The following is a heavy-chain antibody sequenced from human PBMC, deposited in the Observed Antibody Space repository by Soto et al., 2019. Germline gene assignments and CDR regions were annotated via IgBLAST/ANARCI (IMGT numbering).Heavy chain of an antibody. CDR3: AKALFSGDLAEVFDF. V-gene: IGHV3-23*01. CDR2: INSRDVAT. CDR1: RFTFSSYA. Sequence: LRLSCAASRFTFSSYAMTWVRQAPGKGLEWVSTINSRDVATSYADSVKGRFTISRDNSENTFYLQMNSLRAEDTAIYYCAKALFSGDLAEVFDFWGLGTLVTVSS. J-gene: IGHJ4*01. D-gene: IGHD2-21*02.